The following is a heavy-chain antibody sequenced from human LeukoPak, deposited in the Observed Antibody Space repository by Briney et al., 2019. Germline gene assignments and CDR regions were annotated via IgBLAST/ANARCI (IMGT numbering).Heavy chain of an antibody. D-gene: IGHD6-13*01. CDR1: GASMSNYY. Sequence: PSETLSLTCNVSGASMSNYYWVWIRQPPGKGLEWIGSIYHSGTTYSGSTYYNPSLKSRVTISVDTSKNQFSLKLSSVTAADTAVYYCARRPTRGSSWLTKGHYYMDVWGKGTTVTISS. J-gene: IGHJ6*03. CDR2: IYHSGTTYSGST. CDR3: ARRPTRGSSWLTKGHYYMDV. V-gene: IGHV4-39*07.